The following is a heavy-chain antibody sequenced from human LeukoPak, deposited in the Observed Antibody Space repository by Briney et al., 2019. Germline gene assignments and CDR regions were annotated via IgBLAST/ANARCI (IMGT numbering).Heavy chain of an antibody. CDR1: GYTFTGYY. D-gene: IGHD6-19*01. J-gene: IGHJ4*02. CDR3: AREWQWLVRYFDY. CDR2: INPNSGGT. V-gene: IGHV1-2*02. Sequence: ASVKVSCKAPGYTFTGYYMHWVRQAPGQGLEWMGWINPNSGGTNYAQKFQGRVTMTRDTSISTAYMELSRLRSGDTAVYYCAREWQWLVRYFDYWGQGTLVTVSS.